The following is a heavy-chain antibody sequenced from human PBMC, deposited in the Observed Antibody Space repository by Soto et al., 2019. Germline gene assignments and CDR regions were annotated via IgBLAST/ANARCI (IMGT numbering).Heavy chain of an antibody. Sequence: QVQLVQSGAEVKKPGSSVRVSCKSHGAAFNTITINWVRQAPGQGLEWMGGFVPGFVSATYAQKFQGRVAITADASTSTFYMELSRLNSEDTALYYCVREDDTTGSYSWFDPWGQGTLVTVSA. V-gene: IGHV1-69*01. J-gene: IGHJ5*02. CDR3: VREDDTTGSYSWFDP. D-gene: IGHD3-9*01. CDR1: GAAFNTIT. CDR2: FVPGFVSA.